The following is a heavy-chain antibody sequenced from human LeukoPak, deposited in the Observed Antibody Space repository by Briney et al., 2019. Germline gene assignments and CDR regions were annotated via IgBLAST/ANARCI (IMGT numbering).Heavy chain of an antibody. CDR3: ARDRIVGATTGVGWFDP. J-gene: IGHJ5*02. V-gene: IGHV1-18*01. CDR2: ISAYNGNT. D-gene: IGHD1-26*01. CDR1: GYTFTSYG. Sequence: ASVKVSCKASGYTFTSYGISWVRQAPGQGLEWMGLISAYNGNTNYAQKLQGRVTMTTDTSTSTAYMELRSLRSDDTAVYDCARDRIVGATTGVGWFDPWGQGTLVTASS.